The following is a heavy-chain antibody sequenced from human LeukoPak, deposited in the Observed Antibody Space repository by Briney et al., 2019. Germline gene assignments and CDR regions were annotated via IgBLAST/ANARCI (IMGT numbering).Heavy chain of an antibody. CDR1: GFAFSSYA. D-gene: IGHD1-1*01. CDR3: AKVWNKWNYFDY. V-gene: IGHV3-23*01. CDR2: ISGSAGAT. J-gene: IGHJ4*02. Sequence: GGSLRLSCAASGFAFSSYAMSWVRQAPGKGLEWVSGISGSAGATYYADSLKGRFTISRDNSKKTVYLQMNSLRGDDTAIYYCAKVWNKWNYFDYWGQGPLVTVSA.